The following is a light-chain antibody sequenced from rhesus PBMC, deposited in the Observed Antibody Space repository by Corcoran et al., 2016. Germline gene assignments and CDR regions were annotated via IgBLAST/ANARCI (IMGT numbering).Light chain of an antibody. Sequence: EIVMTQSLATLSLSPGERATLSCRASQSVNSYVAWYQQKPEQPPRLLIYGASNRATGIPDRFSGSGSGYNFTLINSSLEPEDVGTYFCQQFNIWYTFGQGTKVDIK. CDR3: QQFNIWYT. CDR1: QSVNSY. CDR2: GAS. J-gene: IGKJ2*01. V-gene: IGKV3S9*01.